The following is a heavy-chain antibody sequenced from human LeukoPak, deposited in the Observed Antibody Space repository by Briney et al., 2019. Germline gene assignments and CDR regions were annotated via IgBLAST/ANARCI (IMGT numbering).Heavy chain of an antibody. CDR2: IKQDGSEK. Sequence: PGGSLRLSCAASGFTIGNYWMTWVRQAPGKGLEWVANIKQDGSEKYYVDSVKGRFTISRDNAKNSLYLQMNSLRAEDTAVYYCARDSSGWDFDYWGQGTLVTVSS. V-gene: IGHV3-7*01. CDR3: ARDSSGWDFDY. J-gene: IGHJ4*02. CDR1: GFTIGNYW. D-gene: IGHD6-19*01.